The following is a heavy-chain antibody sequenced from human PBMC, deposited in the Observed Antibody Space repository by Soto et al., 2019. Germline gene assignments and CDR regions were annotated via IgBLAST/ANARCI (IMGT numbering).Heavy chain of an antibody. Sequence: SDTLLLTCTVAGGSVSSSFFYWSWVRPPPGQRLVWIGYIYYTGTTNYNPSLASRLAMSEDTSKKQFTLNLRTLTDADTAHDYCARLTTSSVWSRFYSLGHGKFVNGSS. CDR3: ARLTTSSVWSRFYS. D-gene: IGHD1-1*01. CDR1: GGSVSSSFFY. CDR2: IYYTGTT. J-gene: IGHJ5*01. V-gene: IGHV4-61*01.